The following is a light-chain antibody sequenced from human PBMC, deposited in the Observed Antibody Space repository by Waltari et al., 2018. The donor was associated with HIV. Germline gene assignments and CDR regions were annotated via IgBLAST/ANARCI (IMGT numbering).Light chain of an antibody. CDR2: QEN. CDR1: ELANQY. J-gene: IGLJ2*01. V-gene: IGLV3-25*03. CDR3: QSAAPGDTSVI. Sequence: SSDLTQAPPVSVSPGQTASLSCSGHELANQYVHWYQEKAGQAPVLVSSQENERPLGISERISGSRSGSLATSTITGGRAEDEAYYYSQSAAPGDTSVIFGGGTKLTVL.